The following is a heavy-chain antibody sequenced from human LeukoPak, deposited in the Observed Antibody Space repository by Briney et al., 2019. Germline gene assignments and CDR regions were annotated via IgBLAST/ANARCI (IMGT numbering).Heavy chain of an antibody. CDR3: AKTVSGSHSYQGGDY. D-gene: IGHD3-16*02. CDR2: ISVSGGNT. Sequence: SGGSLRLSCAASGFSFSSYAMSWVRQAPGEGLEWVSAISVSGGNTYYADSVRGRFTMSRDNSKNTLYLQMNTLRAEDTAVYFCAKTVSGSHSYQGGDYWGQGTLVTV. J-gene: IGHJ4*02. CDR1: GFSFSSYA. V-gene: IGHV3-23*01.